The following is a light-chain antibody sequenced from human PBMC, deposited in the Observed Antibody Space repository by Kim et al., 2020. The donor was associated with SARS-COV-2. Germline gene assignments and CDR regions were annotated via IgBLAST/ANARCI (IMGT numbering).Light chain of an antibody. CDR3: QQYYAIPLT. V-gene: IGKV4-1*01. J-gene: IGKJ4*01. Sequence: DIVMTQSPDSLAVSLGERATINCKSSQTVLYSSNSKNYLAWYQQKPGQPPKLLIYWASTRESGVPDRFGGSGSGTDFTLTISGLQAEDVAVYYCQQYYAIPLTFGGGTKVDIK. CDR2: WAS. CDR1: QTVLYSSNSKNY.